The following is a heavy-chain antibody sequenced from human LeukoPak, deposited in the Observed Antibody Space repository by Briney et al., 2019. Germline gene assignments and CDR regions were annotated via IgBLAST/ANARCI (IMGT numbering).Heavy chain of an antibody. CDR1: GFTFSSYA. D-gene: IGHD6-13*01. CDR3: AKQSAGSAAWYSLHYDF. CDR2: ISASGGGT. J-gene: IGHJ4*02. V-gene: IGHV3-23*01. Sequence: GGSLRLSCAASGFTFSSYAMSWVRQAPGKGLEWVSAISASGGGTYYADSVKGRFTISRDNSKNTLYLQMNGLRAEDTAVYFCAKQSAGSAAWYSLHYDFWGQGTLVTVSS.